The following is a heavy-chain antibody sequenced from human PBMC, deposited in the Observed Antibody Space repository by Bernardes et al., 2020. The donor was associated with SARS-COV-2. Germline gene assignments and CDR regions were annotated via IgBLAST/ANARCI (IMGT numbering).Heavy chain of an antibody. CDR2: IYAYDSNT. J-gene: IGHJ4*02. D-gene: IGHD3-16*01. V-gene: IGHV5-51*01. CDR1: GYRFTNYW. Sequence: GESLKISCKGSGYRFTNYWIGWVRQMPGKSLEWMGIIYAYDSNTRYSPSFQGRVTISADRSISTAYLQWSSLKASDTAMYYCARGYDFYFDFWGQGTLVTVSS. CDR3: ARGYDFYFDF.